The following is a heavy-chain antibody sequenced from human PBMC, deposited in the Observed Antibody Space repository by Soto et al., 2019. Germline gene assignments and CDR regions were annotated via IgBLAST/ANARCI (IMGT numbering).Heavy chain of an antibody. Sequence: EVQLLESGGGLVKPGGSLRLSCAASGFTFSKYAMSWVRLAPGKGLEWVSSISANGGITDYADSVKGRFTISRDNFQNILSLQMDSLRGDDTALYFCAKDKYTVSVRKVWFFDYWGRGTRVTVSS. CDR2: ISANGGIT. CDR3: AKDKYTVSVRKVWFFDY. J-gene: IGHJ2*01. D-gene: IGHD2-2*02. V-gene: IGHV3-23*01. CDR1: GFTFSKYA.